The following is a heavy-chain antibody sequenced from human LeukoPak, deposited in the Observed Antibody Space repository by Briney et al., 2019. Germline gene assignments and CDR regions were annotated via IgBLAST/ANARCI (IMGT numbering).Heavy chain of an antibody. CDR3: ARGQIVVVPAGSGYYGMDV. Sequence: SETLSLTCAVYGGSFGGYYWSWIRQPPGKGLEWIGEINHSGSTNYNPSLKSRVTISVDTSKNQSSLKLSSVTAADTAVYYCARGQIVVVPAGSGYYGMDVWGKGTTVTVSS. CDR2: INHSGST. D-gene: IGHD2-2*01. J-gene: IGHJ6*04. V-gene: IGHV4-34*01. CDR1: GGSFGGYY.